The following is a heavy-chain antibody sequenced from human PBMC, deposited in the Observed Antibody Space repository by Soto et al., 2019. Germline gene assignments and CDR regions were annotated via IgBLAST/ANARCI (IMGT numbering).Heavy chain of an antibody. CDR2: TYHSGST. D-gene: IGHD3-22*01. CDR3: ARGAPVVNDY. V-gene: IGHV4-30-2*01. J-gene: IGHJ4*02. Sequence: QRQRQRSGSGLLKPSQTLPLTSASSGAPITGGGDSGSWFRHPPGKGLEWIGYTYHSGSTSYNPHLKSRVTISVDRSKIQFSLKMSSVTAADTAVYYCARGAPVVNDYWGQGTLVTVSS. CDR1: GAPITGGGDS.